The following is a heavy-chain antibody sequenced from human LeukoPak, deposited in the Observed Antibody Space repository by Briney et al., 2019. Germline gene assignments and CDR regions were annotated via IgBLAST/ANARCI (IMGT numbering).Heavy chain of an antibody. J-gene: IGHJ3*02. CDR3: ARAVKGLWFGEGDAFDI. D-gene: IGHD3-10*01. CDR2: INPNSGNT. Sequence: ASVKVSCKASGYTFTGYYMHWVRQAPGQGLEWMGWINPNSGNTSYAQKFQGRVTMTRNTSISTAYMELSSLRSEDTAVYYCARAVKGLWFGEGDAFDIWGQGTMVTVSS. CDR1: GYTFTGYY. V-gene: IGHV1-8*02.